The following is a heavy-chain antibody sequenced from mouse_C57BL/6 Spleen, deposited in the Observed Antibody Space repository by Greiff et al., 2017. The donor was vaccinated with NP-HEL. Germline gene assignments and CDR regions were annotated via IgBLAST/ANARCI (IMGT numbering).Heavy chain of an antibody. Sequence: ESGPGLVKPSQSLSLTCSVTGYSITSGYYWNWIRQSPGNKLEWMGYISYDGSNNYNPSLKNRISITRDTSKNQFFLKLNSVTTEDTATYYCARGTTRFAYWGQGTLVTVSA. CDR3: ARGTTRFAY. D-gene: IGHD1-1*01. CDR1: GYSITSGYY. J-gene: IGHJ3*01. CDR2: ISYDGSN. V-gene: IGHV3-6*01.